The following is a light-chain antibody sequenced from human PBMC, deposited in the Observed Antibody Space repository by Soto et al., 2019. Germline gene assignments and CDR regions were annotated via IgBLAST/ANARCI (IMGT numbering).Light chain of an antibody. V-gene: IGKV3-15*01. CDR1: QSVNTN. J-gene: IGKJ3*01. CDR3: QQYNNWPPAVT. Sequence: EIVLTQSPATLSVSPGESPTLSCRASQSVNTNLAWYQQRPGQAPRLVMYGASTRATGIPARFRGSGSGTEFTLTIVSLQSEDFAVYYCQQYNNWPPAVTFGPGTKVDIK. CDR2: GAS.